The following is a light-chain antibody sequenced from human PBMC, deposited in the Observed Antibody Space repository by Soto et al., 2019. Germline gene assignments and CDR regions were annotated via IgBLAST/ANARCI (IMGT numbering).Light chain of an antibody. CDR3: QQSFVTPRT. V-gene: IGKV1-39*01. Sequence: DIQMTQSPSSLSASVGDRVTITCRANQTLKSYLNWYQHKPGKAPNLLIHDATTLHTGVPSRFSGSGSGTDFTLTISSLQPEDFATYYCQQSFVTPRTFGQGTKVDIK. J-gene: IGKJ1*01. CDR2: DAT. CDR1: QTLKSY.